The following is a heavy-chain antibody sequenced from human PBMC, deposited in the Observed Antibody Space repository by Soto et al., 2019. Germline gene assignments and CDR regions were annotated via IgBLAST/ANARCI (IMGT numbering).Heavy chain of an antibody. CDR2: IRSKANSYAT. J-gene: IGHJ6*03. CDR3: TRQGRSYGDYDNYMDV. V-gene: IGHV3-73*01. Sequence: GGSLRLSCAASGFTFSGSAMHWVRQASGKGLEWVGRIRSKANSYATAYAASVKGRFTISRDDSKNTAYLQMNSLKTEDTAVYYCTRQGRSYGDYDNYMDVWGKGTTVTVSS. D-gene: IGHD4-17*01. CDR1: GFTFSGSA.